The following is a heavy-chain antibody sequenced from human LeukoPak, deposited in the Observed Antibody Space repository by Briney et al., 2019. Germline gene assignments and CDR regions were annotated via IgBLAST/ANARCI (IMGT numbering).Heavy chain of an antibody. CDR1: GGTFSSYA. D-gene: IGHD3-22*01. CDR2: IIPIFGTA. J-gene: IGHJ4*02. V-gene: IGHV1-69*05. CDR3: AGGYYYDSSGYY. Sequence: AASVKVSCKASGGTFSSYAISWVLQAPGQGLEWMGGIIPIFGTANYAQKFQGRVTITTDESTSTAYMELSSLRSEDTAVYYCAGGYYYDSSGYYWGQGTLVTVSS.